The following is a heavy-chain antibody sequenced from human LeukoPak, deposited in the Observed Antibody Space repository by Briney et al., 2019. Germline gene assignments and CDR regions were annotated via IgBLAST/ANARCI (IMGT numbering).Heavy chain of an antibody. V-gene: IGHV4-39*01. D-gene: IGHD2-2*01. J-gene: IGHJ4*02. CDR1: GGSISSSSYY. CDR2: IYYSGST. Sequence: SETLSLTCTVSGGSISSSSYYWGWIRQPPGKGLEWIGSIYYSGSTYYNPSLKGRVTISVDTSKNQFSLKLSSVTAADTAVYYCARQNDVVVPAAGYFDYWGQGTLVTVSS. CDR3: ARQNDVVVPAAGYFDY.